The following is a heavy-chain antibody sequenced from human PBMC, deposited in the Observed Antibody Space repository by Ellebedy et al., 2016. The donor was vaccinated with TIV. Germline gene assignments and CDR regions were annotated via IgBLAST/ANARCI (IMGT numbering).Heavy chain of an antibody. Sequence: GSLRLSXAVYSGSFSGYFWTWIRQSPGKGLEWLGEVTHSGGTNYNPSLQSRVIISLDTSKGQFSLQLSSVTAADTAVYYCARGIPQAWELLATWGQGTLVTVSS. CDR2: VTHSGGT. CDR1: SGSFSGYF. CDR3: ARGIPQAWELLAT. V-gene: IGHV4-34*01. D-gene: IGHD1-26*01. J-gene: IGHJ5*02.